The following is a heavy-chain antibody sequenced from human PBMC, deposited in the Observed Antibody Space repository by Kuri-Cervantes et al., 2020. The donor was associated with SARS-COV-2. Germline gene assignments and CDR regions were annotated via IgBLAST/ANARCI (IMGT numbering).Heavy chain of an antibody. D-gene: IGHD3-3*01. CDR3: AREWSGRYYYYYYGMDV. J-gene: IGHJ6*02. Sequence: LSLTCAASGFTFSSYVMHWVHQAPGKGLEWVAVIWYDGSNKYYADSVKGRFTISRDNSKNTLYLQMNSLRAEDTAVYYCAREWSGRYYYYYYGMDVWGQGTTVTVSS. CDR1: GFTFSSYV. V-gene: IGHV3-33*01. CDR2: IWYDGSNK.